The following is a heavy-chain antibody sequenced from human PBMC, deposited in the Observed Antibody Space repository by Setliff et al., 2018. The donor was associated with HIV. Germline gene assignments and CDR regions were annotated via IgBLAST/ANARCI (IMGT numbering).Heavy chain of an antibody. CDR2: VIPNSGKT. V-gene: IGHV1-2*02. D-gene: IGHD2-15*01. CDR3: ARDLAYCSGGSCYRPSIYYFYYMDV. CDR1: GFSFDDYY. J-gene: IGHJ6*03. Sequence: WASVKVSCKASGFSFDDYYIHWVRQAPGQGLEWMGCVIPNSGKTYYAQEFQGRVTMTSDTSINTAYMEVSWLTSDDTAIYYCARDLAYCSGGSCYRPSIYYFYYMDVWGKGATVTVSS.